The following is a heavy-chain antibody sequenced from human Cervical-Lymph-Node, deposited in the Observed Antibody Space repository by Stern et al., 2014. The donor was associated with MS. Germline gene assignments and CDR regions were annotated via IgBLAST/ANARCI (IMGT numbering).Heavy chain of an antibody. CDR1: GFSFSNYS. Sequence: MQLVQSGGGLVKPGGSLRLACEASGFSFSNYSMNWVRQAPGKGLEWVSSCSTASTYISYGDSVKGRFIISRDNAKKSLYLQMDSLRVEDTAIYYCVRDVDYDFWGQGILVIVSS. CDR2: CSTASTYI. CDR3: VRDVDYDF. V-gene: IGHV3-21*01. J-gene: IGHJ4*02.